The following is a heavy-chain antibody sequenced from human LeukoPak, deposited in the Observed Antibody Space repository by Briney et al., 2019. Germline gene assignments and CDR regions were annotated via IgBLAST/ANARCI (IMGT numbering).Heavy chain of an antibody. Sequence: ASVKVSCKASGYTFTSYYMHWVRQAPGQGLEWMGIINPSGGSTSYAQKFQGRVTMTRDTPTSTVYMELSSLRSEDTAVYYCAIIRFLDWPPSDWGQGTLVTVSS. CDR2: INPSGGST. V-gene: IGHV1-46*01. D-gene: IGHD3-3*01. J-gene: IGHJ4*02. CDR3: AIIRFLDWPPSD. CDR1: GYTFTSYY.